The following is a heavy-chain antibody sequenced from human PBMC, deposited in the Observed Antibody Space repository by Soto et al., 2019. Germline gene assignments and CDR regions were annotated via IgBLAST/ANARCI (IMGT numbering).Heavy chain of an antibody. J-gene: IGHJ6*02. Sequence: SVKVSCKASGGTFSSYAISWVRQAPGQGLEWMGGIIPIFGTANYAQKLQGRVTITADESTSTAYMELSSLRSEDTAVYYCASAPVITMVRGVIFHYGMDVWGQGTTVTVSS. CDR1: GGTFSSYA. V-gene: IGHV1-69*13. D-gene: IGHD3-10*01. CDR3: ASAPVITMVRGVIFHYGMDV. CDR2: IIPIFGTA.